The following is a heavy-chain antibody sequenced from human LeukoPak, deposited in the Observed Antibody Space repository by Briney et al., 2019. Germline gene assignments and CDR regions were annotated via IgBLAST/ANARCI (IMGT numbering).Heavy chain of an antibody. D-gene: IGHD1-1*01. J-gene: IGHJ5*02. CDR1: GYTFTTYG. CDR3: ARRPANNWNADP. Sequence: ASVKVSCKASGYTFTTYGISWVRQAPGQGLEWMGWISTYSGDTNYAQKLQDRVTMTTDTSTSTVYMELSSLRSEDTAVYYCARRPANNWNADPWGQGTLVTVSS. V-gene: IGHV1-18*01. CDR2: ISTYSGDT.